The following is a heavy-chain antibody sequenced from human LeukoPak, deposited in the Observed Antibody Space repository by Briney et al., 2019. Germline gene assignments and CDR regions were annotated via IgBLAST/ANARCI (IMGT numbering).Heavy chain of an antibody. D-gene: IGHD2-15*01. J-gene: IGHJ4*02. CDR2: IKSRTDGGIT. CDR1: FSTFNKAW. Sequence: PGGSPRLSCAASFSTFNKAWMNWVRQAPGKGPEWVGRIKSRTDGGITDYAAAVKGRFTISRDDSENTAYLQMNSLKIEDTAVYYCSTHPTSGFWGQGTLVTVSS. V-gene: IGHV3-15*07. CDR3: STHPTSGF.